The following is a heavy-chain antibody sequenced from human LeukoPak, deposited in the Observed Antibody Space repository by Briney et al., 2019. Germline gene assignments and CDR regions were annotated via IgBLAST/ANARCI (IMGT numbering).Heavy chain of an antibody. J-gene: IGHJ4*02. V-gene: IGHV1-24*01. CDR3: AKEFGGYAYGAFFDH. Sequence: ASVNVSCKVSGYTLSELSMHWVRQAPGKGLEWMGGFDPEDGVTIYAQKFQGRVTMTEDTSTDTAYMELSSLRPEDTAVYYCAKEFGGYAYGAFFDHWGQGTLVTVSS. D-gene: IGHD5-18*01. CDR2: FDPEDGVT. CDR1: GYTLSELS.